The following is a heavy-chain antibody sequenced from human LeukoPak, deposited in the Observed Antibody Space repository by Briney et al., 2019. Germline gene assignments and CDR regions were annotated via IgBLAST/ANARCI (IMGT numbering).Heavy chain of an antibody. CDR2: INHSGST. V-gene: IGHV4-39*07. CDR3: ARVRHYYSSSGWFDP. CDR1: GGSISSSSYY. Sequence: SETLSLTCTVSGGSISSSSYYWGWIRQPPGKGLEWIGEINHSGSTNYNPSLKSRVTISVDTSKNQFSLKLSSVTAADTAVYYCARVRHYYSSSGWFDPWGQGTLVTVSS. D-gene: IGHD6-6*01. J-gene: IGHJ5*02.